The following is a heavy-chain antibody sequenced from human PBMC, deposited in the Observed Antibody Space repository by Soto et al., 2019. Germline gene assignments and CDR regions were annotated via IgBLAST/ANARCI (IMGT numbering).Heavy chain of an antibody. CDR2: ISLYSDGT. V-gene: IGHV1-18*01. Sequence: QVQLVQSGGEVKRPGASVKVSCKTSGYTFSNYGITWVRQAPGQPLEWLGWISLYSDGTNYAQKFQGRVSMTTDTSTTTAYMERRRLRSDDTAVYYCARVVPGAEAWFGPWGQGPLVTVSS. CDR1: GYTFSNYG. D-gene: IGHD2-2*01. CDR3: ARVVPGAEAWFGP. J-gene: IGHJ5*02.